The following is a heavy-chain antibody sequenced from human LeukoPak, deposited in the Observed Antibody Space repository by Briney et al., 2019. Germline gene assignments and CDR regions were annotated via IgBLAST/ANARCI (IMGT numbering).Heavy chain of an antibody. D-gene: IGHD3-9*01. CDR1: GYTFTSYD. CDR2: INPNSGGT. J-gene: IGHJ4*02. CDR3: ARPYYDILTGYHIDLDY. V-gene: IGHV1-2*02. Sequence: ASVKVSCKASGYTFTSYDINWVRQATGQGLEWMGWINPNSGGTNYAQKFQGRVTMTRDTSISTAYMELSRLRSDDTAVYYCARPYYDILTGYHIDLDYWGQGTLVTVSS.